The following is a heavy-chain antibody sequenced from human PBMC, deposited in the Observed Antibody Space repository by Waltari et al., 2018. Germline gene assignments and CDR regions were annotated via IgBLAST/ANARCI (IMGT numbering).Heavy chain of an antibody. J-gene: IGHJ4*02. D-gene: IGHD3-9*01. CDR3: TKDYQGAVTGLKGLGYFDY. Sequence: EVQLVESGGGLVQPGRSLRLSCAGSGFTFDDHAMHWVRQVPGKGLEWVSGIRWNSGCIGYVDAVKGRVTSARDNAKKSLYLQMNNLRTEDTAFYYGTKDYQGAVTGLKGLGYFDYWGQGILVTVSS. CDR2: IRWNSGCI. V-gene: IGHV3-9*01. CDR1: GFTFDDHA.